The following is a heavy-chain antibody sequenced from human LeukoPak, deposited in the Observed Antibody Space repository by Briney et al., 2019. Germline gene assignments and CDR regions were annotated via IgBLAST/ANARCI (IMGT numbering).Heavy chain of an antibody. CDR2: IGSSSSSI. CDR3: ARETGEAFDY. CDR1: GFTFSSYG. V-gene: IGHV3-21*01. Sequence: KPGRSLRLSCAASGFTFSSYGMHWVRQAPGKGLEWVSSIGSSSSSIYYADSVKGRFTISRDNAKNSLYLQMNSLRAEDTAVYYCARETGEAFDYWGQGTLVTVSS. D-gene: IGHD7-27*01. J-gene: IGHJ4*02.